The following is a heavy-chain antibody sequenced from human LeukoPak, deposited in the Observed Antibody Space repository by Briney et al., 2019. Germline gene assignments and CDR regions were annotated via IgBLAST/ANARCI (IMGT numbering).Heavy chain of an antibody. CDR2: ISYDGTKK. Sequence: PGGSLTLSCLASGFNINNHALHWVRQAPGKGLEWVSLISYDGTKKYYADSVKGRFTVSRDKSSNTLQLQMNSLRPEDTGLYYCAREAEFSSSPTFDSWGQGVLVTVSS. CDR3: AREAEFSSSPTFDS. CDR1: GFNINNHA. D-gene: IGHD6-6*01. J-gene: IGHJ4*02. V-gene: IGHV3-30*04.